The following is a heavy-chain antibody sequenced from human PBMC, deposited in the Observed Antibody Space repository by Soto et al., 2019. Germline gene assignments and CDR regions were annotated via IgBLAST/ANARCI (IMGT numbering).Heavy chain of an antibody. J-gene: IGHJ4*02. CDR2: ISGSGGST. Sequence: EVQLLESGGGLVQPGGSLRLSCAASGFTFSSYAMSWVRQAPGKGLEWVSAISGSGGSTYYADSVKGRFTISRDNSKNTLYLQMNSLRAEDTAVYYCAKDSGWFLEWPRTPYFDYWGQGTLVTVSS. CDR1: GFTFSSYA. V-gene: IGHV3-23*01. D-gene: IGHD3-3*01. CDR3: AKDSGWFLEWPRTPYFDY.